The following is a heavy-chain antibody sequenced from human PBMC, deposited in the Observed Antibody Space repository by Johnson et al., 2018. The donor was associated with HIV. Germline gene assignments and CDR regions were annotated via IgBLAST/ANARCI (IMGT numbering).Heavy chain of an antibody. CDR3: ASGSYYYDSRELSLAFDI. CDR1: GFTFSNYA. V-gene: IGHV3-30*04. Sequence: QVQLVESGGGVVQPGRSLRLSCAASGFTFSNYAMHWVRQAPGKGLEWVAVISYDGSNKYYADSVKGRFTISRDNSKNTLYLQMNSLRADDTAGYYCASGSYYYDSRELSLAFDIWGQGTVVTVSS. J-gene: IGHJ3*02. CDR2: ISYDGSNK. D-gene: IGHD3-22*01.